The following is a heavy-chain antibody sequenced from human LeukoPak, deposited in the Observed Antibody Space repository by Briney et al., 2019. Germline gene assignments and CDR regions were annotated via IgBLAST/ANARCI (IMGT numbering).Heavy chain of an antibody. V-gene: IGHV3-21*01. Sequence: GGSLRLSCAASGFTFSSYSMNWVRQAPGKGLEWVSSISSGSSYIYYADSVKGRFTISRDNAKNSLYLQMNSLRAEDTAVYYCAREEGNNGYNQWGQGTLVTVSS. D-gene: IGHD1-14*01. CDR3: AREEGNNGYNQ. J-gene: IGHJ4*02. CDR2: ISSGSSYI. CDR1: GFTFSSYS.